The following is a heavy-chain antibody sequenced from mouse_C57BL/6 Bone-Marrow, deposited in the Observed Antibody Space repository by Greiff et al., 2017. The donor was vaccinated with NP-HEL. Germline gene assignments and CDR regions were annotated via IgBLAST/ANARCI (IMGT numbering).Heavy chain of an antibody. J-gene: IGHJ1*03. CDR3: VRAGDYYGSSCYWYFDV. D-gene: IGHD1-1*01. V-gene: IGHV10-3*01. Sequence: EVKLVESGGGLVQPKGSLKLSCAASGFTFNTYAMHWVRQAPGKGLEWVARIRSKCSNYATYYADSVKDRFTISRDDSQSMLYLQMNNLKTEDTAMYYCVRAGDYYGSSCYWYFDVWGTGTTVTVSS. CDR2: IRSKCSNYAT. CDR1: GFTFNTYA.